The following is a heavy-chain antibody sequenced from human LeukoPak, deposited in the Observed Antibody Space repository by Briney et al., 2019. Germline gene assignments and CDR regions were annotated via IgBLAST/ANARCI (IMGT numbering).Heavy chain of an antibody. Sequence: GGSLRLSCAASGFTFSSYWMSWVRQAPGKGLEWVANIKQDGSEKYYVDSVKGRFTISRDNAKNSLYLQMNSLRAEDTAVYYCARDLFILRYFDCYDYWGQGTLVTVSS. CDR1: GFTFSSYW. J-gene: IGHJ4*02. D-gene: IGHD3-9*01. CDR2: IKQDGSEK. V-gene: IGHV3-7*01. CDR3: ARDLFILRYFDCYDY.